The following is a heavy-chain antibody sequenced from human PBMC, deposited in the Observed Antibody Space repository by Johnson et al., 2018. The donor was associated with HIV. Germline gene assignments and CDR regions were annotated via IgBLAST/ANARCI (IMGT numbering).Heavy chain of an antibody. D-gene: IGHD1-26*01. CDR3: ARSLGVVGAIGKGAFDI. Sequence: QMQLVESGGGVVRPGESLRLSCAASGFTFEDYGMSWVRQVPGKGLEWVAFIRYDGSYKYYADSVKGRFTISRDNSKNTLYLQMNSLRAEDTAVYYCARSLGVVGAIGKGAFDIWGQGTMVTVSS. J-gene: IGHJ3*02. V-gene: IGHV3-30*02. CDR2: IRYDGSYK. CDR1: GFTFEDYG.